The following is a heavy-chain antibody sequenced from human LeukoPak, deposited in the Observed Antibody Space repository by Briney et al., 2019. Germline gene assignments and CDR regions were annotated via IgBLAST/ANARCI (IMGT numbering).Heavy chain of an antibody. J-gene: IGHJ4*02. D-gene: IGHD3-22*01. CDR2: INHSGST. V-gene: IGHV4-34*01. CDR3: ARPSFDRTGYYFI. CDR1: GGSFSGYY. Sequence: SKTLSLTCAVYGGSFSGYYWSWIRQPPGKGLEWIGEINHSGSTNYNPSLKSRVTISVDTSKNQFSLKLSSMTAADTAVYYCARPSFDRTGYYFIWGQGTLVTVSS.